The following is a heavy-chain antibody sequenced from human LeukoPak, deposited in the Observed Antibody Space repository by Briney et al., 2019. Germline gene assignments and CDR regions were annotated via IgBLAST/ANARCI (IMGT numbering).Heavy chain of an antibody. Sequence: GASVKVSCKASGGTFSSYAISWVRQAPGQGLEWMGGIIPIFGTANYAQKFQVRVTITADESTSTAYMELSSLRSADTAVYYCARDDYYGSGSYYNVDYYYGMDVWGQGTTVTVSS. D-gene: IGHD3-10*01. CDR2: IIPIFGTA. V-gene: IGHV1-69*13. CDR3: ARDDYYGSGSYYNVDYYYGMDV. J-gene: IGHJ6*02. CDR1: GGTFSSYA.